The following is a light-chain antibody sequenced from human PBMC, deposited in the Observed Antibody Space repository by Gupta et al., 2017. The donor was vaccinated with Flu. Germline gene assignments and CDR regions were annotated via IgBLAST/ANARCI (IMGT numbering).Light chain of an antibody. CDR2: LNSDGSH. V-gene: IGLV4-69*01. J-gene: IGLJ3*02. Sequence: QLVLTLSPSASASLGASVKLTCTLSSGHSSNAIAWHQQQPEKGPRYLIKLNSDGSHYKGDGIPDRFSGSSSGAERYLTISSLQSEDEADYYCQTWGTAIRVFGGGTKLTVL. CDR3: QTWGTAIRV. CDR1: SGHSSNA.